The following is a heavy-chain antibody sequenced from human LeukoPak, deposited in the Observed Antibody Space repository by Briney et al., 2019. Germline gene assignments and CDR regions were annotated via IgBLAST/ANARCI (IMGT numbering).Heavy chain of an antibody. D-gene: IGHD4-23*01. V-gene: IGHV3-11*01. CDR2: ISNTGYSK. CDR1: GSTLSDYY. Sequence: GGSLRLSCASPGSTLSDYYVNWIRQAPGKGLEWVSQISNTGYSKYYADSVKGRFTISRDNVKDFVSLQMNSLRVAASGMYYCAREEYGGNNFDYWGQGILVTVSS. CDR3: AREEYGGNNFDY. J-gene: IGHJ4*02.